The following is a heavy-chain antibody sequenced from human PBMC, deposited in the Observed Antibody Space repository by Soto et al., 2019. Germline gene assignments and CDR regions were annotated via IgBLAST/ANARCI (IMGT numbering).Heavy chain of an antibody. CDR2: INPNSGNT. D-gene: IGHD2-8*01. Sequence: ASVKVSCKASGYTFTSYDINWVRQATGQGLEWMGWINPNSGNTNYAQKFQGRVAMTRNTSISTAYMELSRLRSDDTAVYYCARANCTNGVCYNNWFDPWGQGTLVTVSS. CDR1: GYTFTSYD. J-gene: IGHJ5*02. V-gene: IGHV1-8*01. CDR3: ARANCTNGVCYNNWFDP.